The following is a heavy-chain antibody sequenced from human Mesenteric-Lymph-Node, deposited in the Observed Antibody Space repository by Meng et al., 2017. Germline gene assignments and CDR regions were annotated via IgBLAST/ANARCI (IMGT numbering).Heavy chain of an antibody. D-gene: IGHD5-18*01. V-gene: IGHV4-34*01. J-gene: IGHJ4*02. Sequence: SETLSLTCAVYGGSFSGYYWSWIRQPPGKGLEWIGEINHSGSTNYNPSLKSRVTISVDKSKNQFSLKLSSVTAADTAVYYCARGMDVDTAMAHFEYWGQGTLVTVSS. CDR2: INHSGST. CDR3: ARGMDVDTAMAHFEY. CDR1: GGSFSGYY.